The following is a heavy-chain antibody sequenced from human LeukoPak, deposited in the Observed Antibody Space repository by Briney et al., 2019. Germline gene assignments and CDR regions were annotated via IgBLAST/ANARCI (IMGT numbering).Heavy chain of an antibody. CDR2: IYTSGST. J-gene: IGHJ4*02. CDR1: GGSISSSY. CDR3: ARRRSGGRDFDY. Sequence: SETLSLTCTVSGGSISSSYWSWIPQPPGKGLEWIGYIYTSGSTNYYPSLKSRVTILVDTSKNQFSLNLSSVTAADTAVYYCARRRSGGRDFDYWGRGTLVTVSS. D-gene: IGHD2-15*01. V-gene: IGHV4-4*09.